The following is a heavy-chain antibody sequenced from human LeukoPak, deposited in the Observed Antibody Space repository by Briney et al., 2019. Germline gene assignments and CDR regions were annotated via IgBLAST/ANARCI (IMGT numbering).Heavy chain of an antibody. J-gene: IGHJ4*02. D-gene: IGHD4-11*01. V-gene: IGHV3-33*06. CDR2: IWSDASNT. CDR3: AKDAERGFDYSNSLNY. CDR1: GFTFSHYG. Sequence: PGRSLRLSCEPSGFTFSHYGMHWVRQAPGAGLEWVAVIWSDASNTYYADSVKGRFTISRDNSRNTLYLQMSSLRAEDTAVYYCAKDAERGFDYSNSLNYWGQGTLVTVSS.